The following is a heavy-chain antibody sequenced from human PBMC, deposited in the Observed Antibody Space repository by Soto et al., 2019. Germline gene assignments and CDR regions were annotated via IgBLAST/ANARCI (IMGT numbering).Heavy chain of an antibody. CDR1: GGSISSGGYY. J-gene: IGHJ4*02. V-gene: IGHV4-31*03. CDR3: ARGRYSGYDWDY. D-gene: IGHD5-12*01. Sequence: QVQLQESGPGLVKPSQTLSLTCTVSGGSISSGGYYWSWIRQHPGKGLEWIGYIYYSGSTYYNPSLKSRXXIXVXXSKNQFSLKLSSVTAADTAVYYCARGRYSGYDWDYWGQGTLVTASS. CDR2: IYYSGST.